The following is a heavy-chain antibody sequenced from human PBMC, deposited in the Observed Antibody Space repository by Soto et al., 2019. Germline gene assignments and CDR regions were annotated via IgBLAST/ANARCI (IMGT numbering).Heavy chain of an antibody. CDR3: AREYSSGWASSPIYGMDV. CDR1: GFTFSRYW. Sequence: GGSLRLSCAASGFTFSRYWMHWVRKAPGKGLVWVAVISYDGSNKYYADSVKGRFTISRDNSKNTLYLQMNSLRAEDTAVYYCAREYSSGWASSPIYGMDVWGQGTTVTVSS. D-gene: IGHD6-19*01. V-gene: IGHV3-30-3*01. J-gene: IGHJ6*02. CDR2: ISYDGSNK.